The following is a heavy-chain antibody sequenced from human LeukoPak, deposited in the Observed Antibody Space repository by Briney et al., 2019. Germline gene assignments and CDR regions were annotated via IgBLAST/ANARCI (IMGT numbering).Heavy chain of an antibody. CDR3: VRGFLVVTGQGAFDY. D-gene: IGHD6-19*01. J-gene: IGHJ4*02. Sequence: GGSLRLSCAASGLTVSSHYMGWVRQAPGKGLEWVSVIYSGGSTYYADSVKGRFTISRDNSRNTLYLQMNSLRAEDTAVYYCVRGFLVVTGQGAFDYWGQGTLVTVSS. CDR2: IYSGGST. CDR1: GLTVSSHY. V-gene: IGHV3-53*01.